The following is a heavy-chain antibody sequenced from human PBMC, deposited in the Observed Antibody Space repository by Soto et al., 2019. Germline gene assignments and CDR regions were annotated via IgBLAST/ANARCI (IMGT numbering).Heavy chain of an antibody. CDR3: ARLKLADTGDYGQFDY. D-gene: IGHD3-9*01. J-gene: IGHJ4*02. Sequence: PSETLSLTCTVSGGSISSGGYYWSWIRQHPGKGLDWIGYIYHSGAITYNPSLKSRVTISVDMSKNLFSLKLNSVTAADTAVYYCARLKLADTGDYGQFDYWGQGALVTVSS. CDR1: GGSISSGGYY. CDR2: IYHSGAI. V-gene: IGHV4-61*08.